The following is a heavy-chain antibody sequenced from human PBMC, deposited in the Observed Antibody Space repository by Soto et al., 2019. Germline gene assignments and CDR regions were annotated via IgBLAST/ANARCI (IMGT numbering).Heavy chain of an antibody. V-gene: IGHV3-33*01. J-gene: IGHJ4*02. D-gene: IGHD6-13*01. CDR2: IWYDGSNK. CDR3: ARLKAGTRFLFDY. Sequence: VAVIWYDGSNKYYADSVKGRFTISRDNSKNTLYLQMNSLRAEDTAVYYCARLKAGTRFLFDYWGQGTLVTVSS.